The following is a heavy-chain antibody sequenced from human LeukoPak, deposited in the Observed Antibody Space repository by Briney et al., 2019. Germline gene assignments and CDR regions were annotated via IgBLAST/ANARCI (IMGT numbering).Heavy chain of an antibody. CDR3: TRVFDYYDRVVEKMMGHVDY. V-gene: IGHV3-49*04. Sequence: TGRSLRLSCTASGFTFGDYAMSWVRQAPGKGLEWVGFIRSKAYGGTTEYAASVKGRFTISRDDSKSIAYLQMNSLKTEDTAVYYCTRVFDYYDRVVEKMMGHVDYWGQGTLVTVSS. CDR2: IRSKAYGGTT. J-gene: IGHJ4*02. CDR1: GFTFGDYA. D-gene: IGHD3-22*01.